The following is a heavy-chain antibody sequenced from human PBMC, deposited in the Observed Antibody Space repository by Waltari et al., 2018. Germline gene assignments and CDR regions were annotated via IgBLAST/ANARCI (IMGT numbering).Heavy chain of an antibody. V-gene: IGHV4-39*01. CDR3: ARXDYPATGDWFDX. Sequence: LQESGPXLVXXSETLSXTCTXSGGYLSTXGYYWGWIRHPPGKGLVWMGSIYYSGSTXYNPSLKSRVXISVDTSKNQFSLNLSSXTAADTAVXYXARXDYPATGDWFDXWGQGTLVTVSS. D-gene: IGHD3-16*01. CDR2: IYYSGST. J-gene: IGHJ5*02. CDR1: GGYLSTXGYY.